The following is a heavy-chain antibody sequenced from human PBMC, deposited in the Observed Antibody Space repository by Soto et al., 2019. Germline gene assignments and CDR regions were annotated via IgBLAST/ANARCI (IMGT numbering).Heavy chain of an antibody. CDR2: ISSSSSYI. V-gene: IGHV3-21*01. D-gene: IGHD2-8*01. Sequence: GGSLRLSCAASGFTFSSYSMNWVRQAPGKGLEWVSSISSSSSYIYYAESVKGGFTISRDNAKNSRYLQMNSLRAEDTAVYYCAREVGGMVYAIPHYFDYWGQGTLVTVSS. J-gene: IGHJ4*02. CDR3: AREVGGMVYAIPHYFDY. CDR1: GFTFSSYS.